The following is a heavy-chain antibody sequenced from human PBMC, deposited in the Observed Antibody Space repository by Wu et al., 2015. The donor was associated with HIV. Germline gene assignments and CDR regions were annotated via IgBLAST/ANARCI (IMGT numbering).Heavy chain of an antibody. V-gene: IGHV1-69*11. D-gene: IGHD3-22*01. Sequence: QVQLVQSGSEVKKPGSSVKVSCRASGGTFNNYAISWVRQAPGQGLEWMGGIVPLLGTANYAQNFQGRVTITADESTSTAYMELSSLRSEDTAVYYCAGGGYYDSSGYYFYYYHMDVWGKGTTVIVSS. J-gene: IGHJ6*03. CDR1: GGTFNNYA. CDR3: AGGGYYDSSGYYFYYYHMDV. CDR2: IVPLLGTA.